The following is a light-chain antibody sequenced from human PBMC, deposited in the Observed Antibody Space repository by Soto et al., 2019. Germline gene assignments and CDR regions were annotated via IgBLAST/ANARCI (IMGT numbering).Light chain of an antibody. CDR2: KAS. V-gene: IGKV1-5*03. CDR1: QSISSW. Sequence: DIQMTQSPSTLSASVGDRVTITCRASQSISSWLAGYQQKPGKAPKLLIYKASRLESGVPSRFSGRGAGTEFTLTIRSLQPDDFATFYCKQYNRYPSTLGQGTKLEMK. J-gene: IGKJ2*01. CDR3: KQYNRYPST.